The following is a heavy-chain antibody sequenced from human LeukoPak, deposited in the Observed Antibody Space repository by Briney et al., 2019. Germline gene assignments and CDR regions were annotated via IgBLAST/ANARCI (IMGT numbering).Heavy chain of an antibody. CDR3: ARDRKPRYYFDY. D-gene: IGHD1-14*01. Sequence: PSETLSLTCTVSGGSISSISYYWSWIRQPAGKGLEWIGRIYTSGSTNYNPSLKSRVTISVDTSKNQFSLKLSSVTAADTAVYYRARDRKPRYYFDYWGQGTLVTVSS. CDR2: IYTSGST. J-gene: IGHJ4*02. CDR1: GGSISSISYY. V-gene: IGHV4-61*02.